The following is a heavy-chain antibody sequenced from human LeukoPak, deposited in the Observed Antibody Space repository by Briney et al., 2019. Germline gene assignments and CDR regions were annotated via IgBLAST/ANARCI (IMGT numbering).Heavy chain of an antibody. CDR2: INPSGGST. Sequence: GASVKVSCKASESGYSFSRYPMNWVRQAPGQGLEWMGIINPSGGSTSYAQKFQGRVTMTRDMSTSTVYMELSSLRSEDTAVYYCARDRGWELRWFELDYWGQGTLVTVSS. CDR1: GYSFSRYP. CDR3: ARDRGWELRWFELDY. J-gene: IGHJ4*02. D-gene: IGHD1-26*01. V-gene: IGHV1-46*01.